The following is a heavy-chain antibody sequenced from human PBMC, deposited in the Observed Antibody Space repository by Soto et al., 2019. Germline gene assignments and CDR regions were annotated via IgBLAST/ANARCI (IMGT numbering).Heavy chain of an antibody. CDR2: IYYSGST. D-gene: IGHD2-15*01. CDR1: GGSISSGGYY. J-gene: IGHJ1*01. V-gene: IGHV4-31*03. CDR3: ARVGYCSGGSCYSAFEYFQH. Sequence: QVQLQESGPGLVKPSQTLSLTCTVSGGSISSGGYYWSWIRQHPGKGLEWIGYIYYSGSTYYNPSLTSRVTISVDTSKNQFSLKLSSVTAADTAVYYCARVGYCSGGSCYSAFEYFQHWGQGTLVTVSS.